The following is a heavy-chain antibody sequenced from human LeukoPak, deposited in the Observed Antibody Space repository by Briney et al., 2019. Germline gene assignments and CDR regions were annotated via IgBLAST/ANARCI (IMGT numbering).Heavy chain of an antibody. V-gene: IGHV1-46*01. D-gene: IGHD3-16*01. CDR1: GYTFTSYY. CDR3: ARESIMITFGGVGAFDI. J-gene: IGHJ3*02. Sequence: ASVKVSCTASGYTFTSYYMHWVRQAPGQGLEWMGIINPSGGSTSYAQKFQGRVTMTRDTSTSTAYMELSSLRSEDTAVYYCARESIMITFGGVGAFDIWGQGTMVTVSS. CDR2: INPSGGST.